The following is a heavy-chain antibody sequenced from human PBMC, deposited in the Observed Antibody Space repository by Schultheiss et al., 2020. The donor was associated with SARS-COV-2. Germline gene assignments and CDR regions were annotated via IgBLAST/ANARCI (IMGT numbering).Heavy chain of an antibody. J-gene: IGHJ4*02. CDR2: ISSSSSYI. D-gene: IGHD2-15*01. CDR1: GFTFSSYS. CDR3: ARRDCSGGSCYHSLDY. V-gene: IGHV3-21*01. Sequence: GSLRLSCAASGFTFSSYSMNWVRQAPGKGLKWVSSISSSSSYIYYADSVKGRFTISRDNAKNSLYLQMNSLRAEDTAVYYCARRDCSGGSCYHSLDYWGQGTLVTVSS.